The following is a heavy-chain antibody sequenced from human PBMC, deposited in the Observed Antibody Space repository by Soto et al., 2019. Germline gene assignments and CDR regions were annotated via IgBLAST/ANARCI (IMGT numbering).Heavy chain of an antibody. D-gene: IGHD3-10*01. CDR3: AKKVNSGSGSQFFDY. CDR2: FRSGGDDDTT. CDR1: GFTFSSYS. V-gene: IGHV3-23*04. J-gene: IGHJ4*02. Sequence: EVQLVESGGGLVQPGGSLRLSCAASGFTFSSYSMSWVRQAPGKGLEWVSGFRSGGDDDTTYYADSVRGRFTISRDNSKNTLFLQMNSLRAEDTAIYYCAKKVNSGSGSQFFDYWGQGTLVTVSS.